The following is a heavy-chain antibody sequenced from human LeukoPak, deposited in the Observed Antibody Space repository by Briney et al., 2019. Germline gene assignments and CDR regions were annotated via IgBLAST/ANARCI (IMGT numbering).Heavy chain of an antibody. CDR1: GFTFSSYA. J-gene: IGHJ4*02. V-gene: IGHV3-30-3*02. Sequence: GGSLRLSCAASGFTFSSYAMHWVRQAPGKGLEWVAVISYDGSNKYYADSVKGRFTISRDNSKNTVYLQMHSLRVDDTAVYYCGKGRSMLGELSGDYWGQGTLVTVSS. D-gene: IGHD3-10*02. CDR2: ISYDGSNK. CDR3: GKGRSMLGELSGDY.